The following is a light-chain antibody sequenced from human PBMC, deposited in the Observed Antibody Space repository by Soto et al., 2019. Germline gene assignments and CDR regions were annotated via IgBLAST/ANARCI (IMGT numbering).Light chain of an antibody. CDR2: DAS. J-gene: IGKJ4*01. CDR3: QQRRDWPLT. Sequence: EIVLTQSPATLSLSPGERATLSCRASQNLNSYLAWFQQKPGQAPRLLIYDASNRATGIPARFTGSGSGTDLTLTISSLEHADFAVYYCQQRRDWPLTFGGGTKVEIK. V-gene: IGKV3-11*01. CDR1: QNLNSY.